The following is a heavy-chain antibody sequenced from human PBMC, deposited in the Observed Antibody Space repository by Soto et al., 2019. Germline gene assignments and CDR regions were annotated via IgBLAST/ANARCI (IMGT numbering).Heavy chain of an antibody. CDR1: GYTFTSYA. CDR3: ASSPSITMVRGIDY. D-gene: IGHD3-10*01. CDR2: INAGNGNT. V-gene: IGHV1-3*01. Sequence: ASVKVSCKASGYTFTSYAMHWVRQAPGQRLEWMGWINAGNGNTKYSQKFQGRVTITRDTSASTAYMELSSLRSEDTAVYYCASSPSITMVRGIDYWGQGTLVTVSS. J-gene: IGHJ4*02.